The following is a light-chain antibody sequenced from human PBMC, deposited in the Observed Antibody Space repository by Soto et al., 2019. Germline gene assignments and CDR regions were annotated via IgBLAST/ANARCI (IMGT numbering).Light chain of an antibody. CDR2: CTS. Sequence: QSVVTQEPSLTVSPGGTVTLTCASSTGAVTSGYYPNWFQQKPGQAPRALIYCTSNKHSWTPARFSGSLLGGKAALTLSGVQPEDEAEYYCLLYYGGAAVFGGGTKLTVL. CDR1: TGAVTSGYY. J-gene: IGLJ2*01. V-gene: IGLV7-43*01. CDR3: LLYYGGAAV.